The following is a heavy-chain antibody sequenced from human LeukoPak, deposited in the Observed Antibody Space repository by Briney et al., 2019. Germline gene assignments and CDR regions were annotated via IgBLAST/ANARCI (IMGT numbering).Heavy chain of an antibody. D-gene: IGHD2-2*01. J-gene: IGHJ3*02. CDR2: IYYSGST. Sequence: SETLSLTCTVSGGSISSYYWSRIRQPPGKGLEWIGYIYYSGSTNYNPSLKSRVTISVDTSKNQFSLKLSSVTAADTAVYYCARVGARYCSSTSCSSDAFDIWGQGTMVTVSS. CDR1: GGSISSYY. CDR3: ARVGARYCSSTSCSSDAFDI. V-gene: IGHV4-59*01.